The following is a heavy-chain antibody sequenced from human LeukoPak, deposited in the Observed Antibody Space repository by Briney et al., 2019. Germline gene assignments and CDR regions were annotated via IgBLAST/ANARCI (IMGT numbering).Heavy chain of an antibody. CDR3: ARGSSSRDY. CDR1: EFTFSRYW. Sequence: GGSLRLSCSASEFTFSRYWMTWVRQAPGKGPEWVANIKQDGSERYSVDSVKGRFTISRDNAKNSLYLQMNSLRAEDTAVYYCARGSSSRDYWGQGTLVTVSS. V-gene: IGHV3-7*01. D-gene: IGHD6-6*01. CDR2: IKQDGSER. J-gene: IGHJ4*02.